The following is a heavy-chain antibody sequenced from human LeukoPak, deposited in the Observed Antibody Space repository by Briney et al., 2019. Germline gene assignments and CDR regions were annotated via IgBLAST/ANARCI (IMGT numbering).Heavy chain of an antibody. V-gene: IGHV4-34*01. CDR1: GGSFSGYY. CDR3: ARGKVGGGSGSYSSLNYYYYGMDV. Sequence: NPSETLSLTCAVYGGSFSGYYWSWIRHPPGKGLEWIGEINHSGSTNYNPSLKSRVTISVDTSKNQFSLKLSSVTAADTAVYYCARGKVGGGSGSYSSLNYYYYGMDVWGQGTTVTVSS. CDR2: INHSGST. D-gene: IGHD3-10*01. J-gene: IGHJ6*02.